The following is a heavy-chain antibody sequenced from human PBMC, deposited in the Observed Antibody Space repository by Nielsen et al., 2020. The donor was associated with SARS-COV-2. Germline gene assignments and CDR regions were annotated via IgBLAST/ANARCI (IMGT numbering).Heavy chain of an antibody. CDR1: GFTFSSYA. J-gene: IGHJ6*02. CDR2: ISGSGGRT. V-gene: IGHV3-23*01. Sequence: GESLKISCTASGFTFSSYAMSWVRQAPGKGLEWVSAISGSGGRTYYADSVKGRFTISRDNSKNTLYLQMNSLRAEDTALYYCASLGGYSGYTDYYGMDVWGQGTTVTVSS. D-gene: IGHD5-12*01. CDR3: ASLGGYSGYTDYYGMDV.